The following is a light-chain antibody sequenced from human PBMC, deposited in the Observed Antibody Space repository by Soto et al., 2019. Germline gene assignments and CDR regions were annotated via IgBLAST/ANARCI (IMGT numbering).Light chain of an antibody. CDR1: SSNIGNNA. V-gene: IGLV1-36*01. J-gene: IGLJ1*01. CDR3: AAWDDSLNASV. CDR2: YDD. Sequence: QSVLTQPPSVSEAPRQMVTISCSGSSSNIGNNAVNWYQHLPGKAPKLLIYYDDLLPSGVSDRFSGSKSGTSASLSISGLQSEDEADYFCAAWDDSLNASVFGTGTKVTVL.